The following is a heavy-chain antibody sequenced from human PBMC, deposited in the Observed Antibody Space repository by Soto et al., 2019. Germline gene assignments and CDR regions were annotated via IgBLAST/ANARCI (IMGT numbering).Heavy chain of an antibody. D-gene: IGHD4-17*01. CDR3: ARAGGTTVTGLWHFDS. CDR1: GFTFNNYS. V-gene: IGHV3-33*01. CDR2: IWYDGTQK. Sequence: QVQLEESGGGVVQPGRSLRHSCEASGFTFNNYSMHWVRQPPGKGLEWLAAIWYDGTQKYYADSVKGRFIISRDNSKKTLYLEMNSLRAEDTAVYYCARAGGTTVTGLWHFDSWGQGTLVTASS. J-gene: IGHJ4*02.